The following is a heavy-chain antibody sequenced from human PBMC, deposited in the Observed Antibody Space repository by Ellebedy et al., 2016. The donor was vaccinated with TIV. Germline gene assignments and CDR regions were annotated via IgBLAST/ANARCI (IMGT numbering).Heavy chain of an antibody. V-gene: IGHV1-69*13. CDR3: ARVTEFFYDSSGYPTPDYFDF. J-gene: IGHJ4*02. D-gene: IGHD3-22*01. CDR1: GGTFSSYA. Sequence: AASVKVSCKASGGTFSSYAISWVRQAPGQGLEWMGEIIPIFGTANYAQKFQGRVTITADESTSTVYMELSSLRSEVTAVYYCARVTEFFYDSSGYPTPDYFDFWGRGALVTVSS. CDR2: IIPIFGTA.